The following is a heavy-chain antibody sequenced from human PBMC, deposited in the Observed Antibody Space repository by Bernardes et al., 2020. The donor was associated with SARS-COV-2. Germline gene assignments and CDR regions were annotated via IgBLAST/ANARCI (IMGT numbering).Heavy chain of an antibody. J-gene: IGHJ6*02. V-gene: IGHV1-18*01. D-gene: IGHD3-9*01. CDR2: ISSYTGTT. Sequence: ASVKVSCKASGYTFTNYGISWVRQAPGQGLEWMGWISSYTGTTTYPQKFQGRVTMTTDTPTTTAYMELRSLRSDDTAVYYCARAGYYDIDTIYSYHGMDVWGQGTTVTVSS. CDR3: ARAGYYDIDTIYSYHGMDV. CDR1: GYTFTNYG.